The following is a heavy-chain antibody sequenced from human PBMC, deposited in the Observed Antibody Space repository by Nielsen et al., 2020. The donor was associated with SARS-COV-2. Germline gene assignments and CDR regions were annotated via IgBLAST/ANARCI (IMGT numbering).Heavy chain of an antibody. CDR1: GYSFTSYW. CDR3: ARHVGYSSGRVDY. D-gene: IGHD6-25*01. Sequence: GESLKISCEGSGYSFTSYWIGWVRQMPGKGLEWMGIIYPGDSDTSYSPSFQGQVTISADNAISTDYLQWSSLKASDTAMYYCARHVGYSSGRVDYWGQGTLVTVSS. J-gene: IGHJ4*02. CDR2: IYPGDSDT. V-gene: IGHV5-51*01.